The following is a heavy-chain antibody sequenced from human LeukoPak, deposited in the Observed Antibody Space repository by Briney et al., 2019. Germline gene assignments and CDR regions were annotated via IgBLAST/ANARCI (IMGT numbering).Heavy chain of an antibody. D-gene: IGHD2-2*02. CDR3: ARSAAIGRWFDP. Sequence: SVKVSCKASGYAFTSYGISWVRQAPGQGLEWMGGIIPIFGTANYAQKFQGRVTITADESTSTAYMELSSLRSEDTAVYYCARSAAIGRWFDPWGQGTLVTVSS. J-gene: IGHJ5*02. CDR2: IIPIFGTA. CDR1: GYAFTSYG. V-gene: IGHV1-69*13.